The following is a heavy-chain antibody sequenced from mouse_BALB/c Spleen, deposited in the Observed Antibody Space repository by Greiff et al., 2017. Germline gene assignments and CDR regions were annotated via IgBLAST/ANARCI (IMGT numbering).Heavy chain of an antibody. CDR2: IYPSDSYT. Sequence: QVQLQQSGAELVRPGASVKLSCKASGYTFTSYWINWVKQRPGQGLEWIGNIYPSDSYTNYNQKFKDKATLTVDKSSSTAYMQLSSPTSEDSAVYYCTRRDYGYDAGFAYWGQGTLVTVSA. V-gene: IGHV1-69*02. D-gene: IGHD2-2*01. CDR1: GYTFTSYW. J-gene: IGHJ3*01. CDR3: TRRDYGYDAGFAY.